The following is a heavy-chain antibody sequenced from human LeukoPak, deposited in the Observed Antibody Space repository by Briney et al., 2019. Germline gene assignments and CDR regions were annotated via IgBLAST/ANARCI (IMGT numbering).Heavy chain of an antibody. CDR2: ISSSSSYT. CDR1: GFTFSSYA. D-gene: IGHD3-16*02. Sequence: GGSLRLSCAASGFTFSSYAMSWVRQAPGKGLEWVSYISSSSSYTNYADSVKGRFTISRDNAKNSLYLQMNSLRAEDTAVYYCARDVPYDYVWGSYRLDDAFDIWGQGTMVTVSS. J-gene: IGHJ3*02. V-gene: IGHV3-11*05. CDR3: ARDVPYDYVWGSYRLDDAFDI.